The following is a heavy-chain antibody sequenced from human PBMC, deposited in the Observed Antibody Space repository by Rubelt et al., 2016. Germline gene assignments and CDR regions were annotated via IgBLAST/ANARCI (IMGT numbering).Heavy chain of an antibody. CDR3: ARGDPDRGSRTVTLDY. Sequence: QVQLQQWGAGLLKPSETLSLTCAVSGGSISSYYWSWIRQPAGKGLEWIGSIYTSGSTNYNPSLKSRVTMSVDTSKNQFSLKLSSVTAADTAVYYCARGDPDRGSRTVTLDYWGQGTLVTVSS. V-gene: IGHV4-59*10. CDR1: GGSISSYY. J-gene: IGHJ4*02. D-gene: IGHD4-17*01. CDR2: IYTSGST.